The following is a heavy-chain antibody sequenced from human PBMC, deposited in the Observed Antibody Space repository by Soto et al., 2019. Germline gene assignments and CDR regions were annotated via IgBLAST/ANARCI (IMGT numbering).Heavy chain of an antibody. CDR1: GLTFDDYG. D-gene: IGHD6-13*01. Sequence: PGGSLRLSWAASGLTFDDYGMSWVRQAPGKGLEWVSGINWNGGSTRYADSVKGRFTISRDNAKNSLYLQMNSLRAEDSALYHCARGPGSSSSWWYFDSWGQGTLVTVSS. CDR2: INWNGGST. J-gene: IGHJ4*02. V-gene: IGHV3-20*01. CDR3: ARGPGSSSSWWYFDS.